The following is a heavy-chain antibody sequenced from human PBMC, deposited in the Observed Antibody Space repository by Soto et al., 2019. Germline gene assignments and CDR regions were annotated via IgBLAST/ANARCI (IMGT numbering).Heavy chain of an antibody. CDR1: GFDFSSYG. D-gene: IGHD2-2*01. CDR2: ISSDGSNE. Sequence: QVQLVESGGGVVQPGRSLRLSCAASGFDFSSYGMHWLRQSPGKWLEWVTVISSDGSNEYYAESVKGRFTISRDNSRNTLNLQMNSLRAEDTAVYDSVKERMAQYQMLPVFEYWGQGTMVIFSS. CDR3: VKERMAQYQMLPVFEY. V-gene: IGHV3-30*18. J-gene: IGHJ4*02.